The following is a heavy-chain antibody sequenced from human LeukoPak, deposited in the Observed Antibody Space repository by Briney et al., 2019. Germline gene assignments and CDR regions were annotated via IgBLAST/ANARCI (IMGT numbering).Heavy chain of an antibody. CDR1: GGSICSSSYY. Sequence: SETLSLPCTVSGGSICSSSYYWGWICQPPGKGLEWIGCIYYSGSTYYNPSVKSRVPLSVDTSQHQFSMKLSSVTVAGPAVYYCARALRVRPYYGAGSYASYYDYMDVWGKGTTVTVSS. CDR3: ARALRVRPYYGAGSYASYYDYMDV. D-gene: IGHD3-10*01. V-gene: IGHV4-39*07. J-gene: IGHJ6*03. CDR2: IYYSGST.